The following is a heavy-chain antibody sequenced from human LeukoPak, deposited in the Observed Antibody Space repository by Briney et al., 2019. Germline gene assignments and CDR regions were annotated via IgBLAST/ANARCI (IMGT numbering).Heavy chain of an antibody. CDR2: INTNTGNP. J-gene: IGHJ5*02. CDR3: ARRSEHSDGYRPTFDP. CDR1: GYTFTKYA. Sequence: ASVKVSCKASGYTFTKYAMNWVRQAPGQGLEWMGWINTNTGNPTYAQAFTGRFVFSLDTSVSTAYLQISSLKAEDTAVYYCARRSEHSDGYRPTFDPWGQGTLVTVSS. V-gene: IGHV7-4-1*02. D-gene: IGHD3-22*01.